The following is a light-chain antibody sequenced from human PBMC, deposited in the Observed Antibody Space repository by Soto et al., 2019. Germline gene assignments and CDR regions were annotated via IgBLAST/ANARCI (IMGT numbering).Light chain of an antibody. CDR1: NSNIGKNY. V-gene: IGLV1-47*01. CDR3: AGWDDSLTDVL. J-gene: IGLJ2*01. CDR2: RSD. Sequence: QSVLTQPPSASGTPGQRVTIFCSGSNSNIGKNYVYWYQQLPGTAPKLLIYRSDQRPSGVPDRFSGSKSGTSASLAISGLRSEDEADYYCAGWDDSLTDVLFGGGTKLTVL.